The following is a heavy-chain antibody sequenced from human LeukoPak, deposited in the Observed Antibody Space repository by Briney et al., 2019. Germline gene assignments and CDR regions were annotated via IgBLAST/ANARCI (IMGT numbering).Heavy chain of an antibody. J-gene: IGHJ4*02. CDR2: ISGSGGST. Sequence: GGSLRLSCAASGFTFSSYAMSWDRQAPGKGLEWVSAISGSGGSTYYADSVKGRFTISRDNSKNTLYLQMNSLRAEDTAVYYCAREGVDIVVVPAAVTGFDYWGQGTLVTVSS. CDR1: GFTFSSYA. D-gene: IGHD2-2*01. CDR3: AREGVDIVVVPAAVTGFDY. V-gene: IGHV3-23*01.